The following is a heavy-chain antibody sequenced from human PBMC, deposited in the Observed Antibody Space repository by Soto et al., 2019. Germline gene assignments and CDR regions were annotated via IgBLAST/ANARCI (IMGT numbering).Heavy chain of an antibody. CDR2: ISGSGDST. CDR3: AKIDGEEELVTYYSYYAMDV. J-gene: IGHJ6*02. D-gene: IGHD2-21*02. CDR1: GFTFSNYA. V-gene: IGHV3-23*01. Sequence: EVQLLESGGGLVQPGGTLRLSCSASGFTFSNYAMRWVRQAPGKGLEWVSGISGSGDSTYYADSVKGRVTISRDNDKSTLYLQLNGLRAEDKAVDYWAKIDGEEELVTYYSYYAMDVWGQGTTGTVSS.